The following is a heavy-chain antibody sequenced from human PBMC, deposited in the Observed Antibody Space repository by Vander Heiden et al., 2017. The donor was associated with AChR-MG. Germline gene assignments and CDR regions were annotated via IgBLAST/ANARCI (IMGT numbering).Heavy chain of an antibody. D-gene: IGHD1-26*01. CDR1: GFTFSSYG. CDR2: ISYDGSNK. Sequence: QVQLVESGGGVVQPGWSLRLSCSASGFTFSSYGMHWVRQAPGKGLEWVAVISYDGSNKYYADSVKGRFTISRDNSKNTLYLQMNSLRAEDTAVYYCAKVGIVGAFDPWGQGTLVTVSS. V-gene: IGHV3-30*18. J-gene: IGHJ5*02. CDR3: AKVGIVGAFDP.